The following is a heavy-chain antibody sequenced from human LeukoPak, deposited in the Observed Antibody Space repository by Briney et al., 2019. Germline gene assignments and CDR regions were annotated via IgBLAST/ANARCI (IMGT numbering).Heavy chain of an antibody. J-gene: IGHJ4*02. Sequence: TSETLSLTCTVSGGSISSNSYYWGWIRQPPGKGLEWIGSIYHSGSTYYSPSLKSRVTMSVDTSKNQFSLKLSSVTATDTAVYYCVRGYSYLYYLDYWGQGTLVTVSS. CDR2: IYHSGST. CDR3: VRGYSYLYYLDY. D-gene: IGHD5-18*01. CDR1: GGSISSNSYY. V-gene: IGHV4-39*03.